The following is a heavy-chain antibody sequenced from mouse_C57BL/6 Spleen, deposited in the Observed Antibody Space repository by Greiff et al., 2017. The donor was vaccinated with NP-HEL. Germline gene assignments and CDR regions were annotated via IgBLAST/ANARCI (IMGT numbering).Heavy chain of an antibody. CDR2: IRNKANGYTT. D-gene: IGHD2-4*01. CDR3: ARGGGLRRGGFDY. CDR1: GFTFTDYY. V-gene: IGHV7-3*01. Sequence: EVQVVESGGGLVQPGGSLSLSCAASGFTFTDYYMSWVRQPPGKALEWLGFIRNKANGYTTEYSASVKGRFTISRDNSQSILYLQMNALRAEDSATYYCARGGGLRRGGFDYWGQGTTLTVSS. J-gene: IGHJ2*01.